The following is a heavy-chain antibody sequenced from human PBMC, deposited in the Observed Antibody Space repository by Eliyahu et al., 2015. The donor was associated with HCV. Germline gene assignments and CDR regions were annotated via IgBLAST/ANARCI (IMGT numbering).Heavy chain of an antibody. V-gene: IGHV4-39*01. D-gene: IGHD5-12*01. J-gene: IGHJ4*02. CDR1: GXPIRXSXFX. Sequence: QLQLQESGPGLVKPSXTXSLTCXVXGXPIRXSXFXWGWIXQPPGKGLEWIGSIYYSGSTYYNPSLKSRVTISVDTSKNQFSLKLSSVTAADTAVYYCARHPRRHDIVATIRPSGEFDYWGQGTLVTVSS. CDR2: IYYSGST. CDR3: ARHPRRHDIVATIRPSGEFDY.